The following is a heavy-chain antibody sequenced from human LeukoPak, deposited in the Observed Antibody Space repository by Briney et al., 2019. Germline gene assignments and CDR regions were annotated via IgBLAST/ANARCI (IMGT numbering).Heavy chain of an antibody. D-gene: IGHD3-16*01. Sequence: GGSLRLSCAASGFTFSSYWMTWGPPAPGKGLEWVANIGQEGSEKHYVDSVKGRSTISRENPKNSLYLQMHSQRFEDTTVYYCRGGTYADYWGQGTLVTVSS. V-gene: IGHV3-7*01. CDR2: IGQEGSEK. CDR3: RGGTYADY. J-gene: IGHJ4*02. CDR1: GFTFSSYW.